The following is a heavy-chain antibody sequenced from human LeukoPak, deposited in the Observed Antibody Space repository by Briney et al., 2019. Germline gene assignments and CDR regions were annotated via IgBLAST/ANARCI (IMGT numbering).Heavy chain of an antibody. V-gene: IGHV3-23*01. J-gene: IGHJ4*02. CDR2: ISGSGGNT. CDR3: AKDGNWARFED. CDR1: GFTFSSYA. D-gene: IGHD7-27*01. Sequence: AGSLRLSCAASGFTFSSYAMSWVRQAPGKGLEWVSAISGSGGNTYYADSVKGRFTISRDNSKNTLYLQINSPRAEDTAAYYCAKDGNWARFEDWGQGTLVTVSS.